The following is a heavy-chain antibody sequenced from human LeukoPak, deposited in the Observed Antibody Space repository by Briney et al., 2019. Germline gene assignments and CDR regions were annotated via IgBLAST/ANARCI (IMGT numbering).Heavy chain of an antibody. CDR2: INPNNGDT. D-gene: IGHD3-9*01. CDR3: ARDSNYYDSTDYLDH. Sequence: ASVKVSCKASGYTFSGYYIHWIRQAPGQGLEWMGWINPNNGDTKYAHTFHGRVTMTRDTPIRTAYMELSGLRYDDTALYYCARDSNYYDSTDYLDHWGQGSQIIVSS. V-gene: IGHV1-2*07. J-gene: IGHJ4*02. CDR1: GYTFSGYY.